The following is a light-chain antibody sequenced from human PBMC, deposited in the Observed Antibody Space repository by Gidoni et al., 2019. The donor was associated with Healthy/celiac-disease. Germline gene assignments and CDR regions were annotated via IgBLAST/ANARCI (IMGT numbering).Light chain of an antibody. CDR1: QSCLYSSNNTNY. J-gene: IGKJ1*01. CDR3: QQYYSTPLT. V-gene: IGKV4-1*01. Sequence: DIVMTQSPDSLAVSLGERATINCKASQSCLYSSNNTNYLAWYQQKPGQPPKLLIYWASTRESGVPDRFSGSGSGTDFTLTISSLQAEDVAVYYCQQYYSTPLTFGQGTKVEIK. CDR2: WAS.